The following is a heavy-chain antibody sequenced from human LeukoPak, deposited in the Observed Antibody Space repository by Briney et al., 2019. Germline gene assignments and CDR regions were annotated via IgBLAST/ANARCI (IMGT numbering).Heavy chain of an antibody. D-gene: IGHD6-13*01. J-gene: IGHJ6*02. CDR3: ASLYSSSTPWPNHYYGMDV. CDR2: IWYDGSNK. CDR1: GFTFSSYG. V-gene: IGHV3-33*01. Sequence: GGSLRLSCAASGFTFSSYGMHWVRQAPGKGLEWVAVIWYDGSNKYYADSVKGRFTISRDNSKNTLYLQMNSLRAEDTAVYYCASLYSSSTPWPNHYYGMDVWGQGTTVNVSS.